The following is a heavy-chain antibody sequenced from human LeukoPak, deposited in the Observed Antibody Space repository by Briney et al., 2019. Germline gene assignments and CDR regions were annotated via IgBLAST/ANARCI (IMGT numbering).Heavy chain of an antibody. CDR2: XXXXGSNK. Sequence: GRSLRLSCAASGFTFSSYAMHWVRQAPGKGLXXXXXXXXXGSNKYYADSVKGRFTISRDNSKNTLYLQMNSLRAEDTAVYYCAREGADYDILTGYYRDYYYGMDVWGKGTTVTVSS. CDR1: GFTFSSYA. J-gene: IGHJ6*04. CDR3: AREGADYDILTGYYRDYYYGMDV. D-gene: IGHD3-9*01. V-gene: IGHV3-30*04.